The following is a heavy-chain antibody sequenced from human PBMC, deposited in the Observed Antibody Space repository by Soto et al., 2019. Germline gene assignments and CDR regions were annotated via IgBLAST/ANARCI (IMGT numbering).Heavy chain of an antibody. Sequence: QVKLVQSGAEVKKPGSSVKVSCQASGGTFSSYAISWVRQAPGQGLEWMGGIIPIFGTANYSQKFQRRVTLTADKSTITAYRELSSLRSEDTAGYYFARACYDSSGYVYWGQVTLVTVS. J-gene: IGHJ4*02. D-gene: IGHD3-22*01. V-gene: IGHV1-69*06. CDR1: GGTFSSYA. CDR3: ARACYDSSGYVY. CDR2: IIPIFGTA.